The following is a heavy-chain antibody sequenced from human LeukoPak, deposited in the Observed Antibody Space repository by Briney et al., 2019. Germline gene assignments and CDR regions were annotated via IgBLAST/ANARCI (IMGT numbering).Heavy chain of an antibody. Sequence: PGESLQISCKGSGYSFTTYWIGWVRQMPGKGLEWMGIIYPGDSDTTYSPSFQGQVTISADKSISTAYLQWSSLKASDSAMYYCGRIPAAGSLKGSFDIWGQGTMVTVSS. CDR1: GYSFTTYW. CDR2: IYPGDSDT. D-gene: IGHD6-13*01. J-gene: IGHJ3*02. CDR3: GRIPAAGSLKGSFDI. V-gene: IGHV5-51*01.